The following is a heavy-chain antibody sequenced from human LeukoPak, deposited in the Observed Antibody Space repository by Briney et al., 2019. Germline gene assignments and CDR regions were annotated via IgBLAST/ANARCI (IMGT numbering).Heavy chain of an antibody. CDR1: GGSISSSSYY. CDR2: IYYSGST. Sequence: SETLSLTCTVSGGSISSSSYYWGWIRQPPGKGLEWIGSIYYSGSTYYNPSLKSRVTISVDTSKNQFSLKLSSVTAADTAVYYCARRHVEYSSSSDPYYFDYWGQGTLVTVSS. J-gene: IGHJ4*02. D-gene: IGHD6-6*01. V-gene: IGHV4-39*07. CDR3: ARRHVEYSSSSDPYYFDY.